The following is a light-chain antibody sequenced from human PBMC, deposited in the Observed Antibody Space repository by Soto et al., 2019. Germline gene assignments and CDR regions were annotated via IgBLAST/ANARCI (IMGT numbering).Light chain of an antibody. CDR3: QVCESNSVFV. CDR2: DDA. Sequence: SYELAQPPSVSVAPGQTARITCGGNNIGSQSVHWYQQKPGQAPVLVVYDDADRPSGVPERFSGSKSGNMATLTISRVEAGDEADYYCQVCESNSVFVFGIGTKVIVL. J-gene: IGLJ1*01. CDR1: NIGSQS. V-gene: IGLV3-21*02.